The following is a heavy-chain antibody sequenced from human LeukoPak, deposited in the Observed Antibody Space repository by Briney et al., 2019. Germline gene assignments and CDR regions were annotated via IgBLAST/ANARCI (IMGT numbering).Heavy chain of an antibody. D-gene: IGHD1-1*01. CDR1: GFTFSSYW. Sequence: HPGGSLRLSCAASGFTFSSYWMTWVRQAPGKGLEWVANIKPDGSQIYYVDSVKGRFTISGDNAKNSLYLQMNSLRAEDTAVYYCARDLNWETYWGQGTLVTVSS. CDR2: IKPDGSQI. J-gene: IGHJ4*02. CDR3: ARDLNWETY. V-gene: IGHV3-7*01.